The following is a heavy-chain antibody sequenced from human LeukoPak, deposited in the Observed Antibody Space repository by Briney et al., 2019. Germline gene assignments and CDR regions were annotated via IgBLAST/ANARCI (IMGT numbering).Heavy chain of an antibody. D-gene: IGHD2-15*01. CDR2: IYYSGST. CDR3: ARVGDIVVALDAFDI. CDR1: GGPISSYY. V-gene: IGHV4-59*01. J-gene: IGHJ3*02. Sequence: SETLSLTCTVSGGPISSYYWSWIRQPPGKGLEWIGYIYYSGSTNYNPSLKSRVTISVDTSKNQFSLKLSSVTAADTAVYYCARVGDIVVALDAFDIWGQGTMVTVSS.